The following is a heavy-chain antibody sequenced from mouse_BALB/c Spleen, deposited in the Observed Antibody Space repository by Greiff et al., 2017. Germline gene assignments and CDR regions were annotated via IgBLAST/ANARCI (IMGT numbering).Heavy chain of an antibody. CDR3: ARERYCNYGDY. CDR2: ISSGGST. Sequence: EVKLVESGGGLVKPGGSLKLSCAASGFTFSSYAMSWVRQTPEKRLEWVASISSGGSTYYPDSVKGRFTISRDNARNIMYLQMSSLRSEDTAMYYCARERYCNYGDYWGQGTTLTVSS. CDR1: GFTFSSYA. J-gene: IGHJ2*01. V-gene: IGHV5-6-5*01. D-gene: IGHD2-10*02.